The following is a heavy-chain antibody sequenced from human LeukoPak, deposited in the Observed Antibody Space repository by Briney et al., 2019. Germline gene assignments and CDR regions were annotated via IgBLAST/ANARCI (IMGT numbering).Heavy chain of an antibody. D-gene: IGHD3-10*01. Sequence: SETLSLTCAVSGFSISSGCYWGWIRQPPGKGLEWIGGMSHNRGTYYNSSLKSRVTISMDTSKNQFSLRLSSVTAADTAVYYCAGYYASGVSAYDYFGMDVWGKGTTVTVSS. J-gene: IGHJ6*04. CDR3: AGYYASGVSAYDYFGMDV. V-gene: IGHV4-38-2*01. CDR2: MSHNRGT. CDR1: GFSISSGCY.